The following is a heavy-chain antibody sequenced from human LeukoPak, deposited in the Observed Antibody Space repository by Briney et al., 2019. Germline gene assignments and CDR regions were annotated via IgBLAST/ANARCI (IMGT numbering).Heavy chain of an antibody. CDR3: TTSLAGAVTAVYPFDN. D-gene: IGHD2-21*02. CDR1: GFTFSNAW. J-gene: IGHJ4*02. Sequence: GGSLRLSCVASGFTFSNAWMNWVRQAPGKGLEWVGRIKSKTDGGTTDYAAPVKGRITISRDDSTNTLHLQMNCLKTEDTAVYYCTTSLAGAVTAVYPFDNWGQGTLVTVCS. V-gene: IGHV3-15*01. CDR2: IKSKTDGGTT.